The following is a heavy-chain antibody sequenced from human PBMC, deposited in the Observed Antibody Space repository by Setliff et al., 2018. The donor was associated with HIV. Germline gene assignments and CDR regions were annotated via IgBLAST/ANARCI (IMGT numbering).Heavy chain of an antibody. J-gene: IGHJ6*03. CDR2: SIPILGIG. CDR3: ARCGAGEWHLYMDV. Sequence: ASVKVSCKASGGTFSGYTINWVRQAPGQGLEWMGRSIPILGIGNDEQAQKFKGRVTFTADKSTSTVYMELSSLRSEDTAVYYCARCGAGEWHLYMDVWGKGTAVTVSS. V-gene: IGHV1-69*02. CDR1: GGTFSGYT. D-gene: IGHD3-16*01.